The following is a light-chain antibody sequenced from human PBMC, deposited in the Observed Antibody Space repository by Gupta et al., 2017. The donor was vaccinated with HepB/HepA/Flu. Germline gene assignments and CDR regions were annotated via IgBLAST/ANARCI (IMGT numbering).Light chain of an antibody. V-gene: IGKV3-11*01. J-gene: IGKJ1*01. Sequence: DIVLTQSPATLSLSPGERATLSCRASQSVSSYLAWYQQKPGQAPRLLIYDASNRATGIPARFSGSGSGTDFTLTISSLEPEDFAIYYCQHRINWPWTFGQGTKVEIK. CDR2: DAS. CDR1: QSVSSY. CDR3: QHRINWPWT.